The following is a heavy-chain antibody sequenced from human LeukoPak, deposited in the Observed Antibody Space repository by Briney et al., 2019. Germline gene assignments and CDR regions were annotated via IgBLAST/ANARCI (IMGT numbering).Heavy chain of an antibody. CDR3: AREYYYDSSGYYLYYYYYMDV. D-gene: IGHD3-22*01. J-gene: IGHJ6*03. CDR1: GGSISSGSYY. CDR2: IYTSGST. Sequence: PSETLSLTCTVSGGSISSGSYYWSWIRQPAGKGLEWIGRIYTSGSTNYNPSLKSRVTISVDTSKNQFSLKLSSVTAADTAVYYCAREYYYDSSGYYLYYYYYMDVWGKGTTVTVSS. V-gene: IGHV4-61*02.